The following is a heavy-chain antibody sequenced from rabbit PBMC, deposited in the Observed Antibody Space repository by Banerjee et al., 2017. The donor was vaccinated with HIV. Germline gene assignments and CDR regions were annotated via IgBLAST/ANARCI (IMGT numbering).Heavy chain of an antibody. D-gene: IGHD7-1*01. V-gene: IGHV1S45*01. CDR2: INDDSRGST. Sequence: QEQLEESGGDLVKPEGSLTLTCTASGFSFSSGYDMCWVRQAPGRGLEWIACINDDSRGSTHYASWAKGRFTISKTSSTTVTLQLNSLTAADTATYFCARDSYGTGGLLHLWGPGTLVTVS. CDR3: ARDSYGTGGLLHL. CDR1: GFSFSSGYD. J-gene: IGHJ4*01.